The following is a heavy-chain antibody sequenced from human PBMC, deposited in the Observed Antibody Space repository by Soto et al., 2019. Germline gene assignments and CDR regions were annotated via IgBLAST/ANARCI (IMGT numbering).Heavy chain of an antibody. CDR3: ARHGGSRRWYYYYGMDV. CDR2: IYYRGST. J-gene: IGHJ6*02. CDR1: GGSISSSSYY. D-gene: IGHD3-16*01. Sequence: QLQLQESGPGLVKPSETLSLTCTVSGGSISSSSYYWGWIRQPPGKGLEWIGSIYYRGSTYYNPSLKSRVTISVDTSKNQFSLKLSSVPAADTAVYYCARHGGSRRWYYYYGMDVWGQGTTVTVSS. V-gene: IGHV4-39*01.